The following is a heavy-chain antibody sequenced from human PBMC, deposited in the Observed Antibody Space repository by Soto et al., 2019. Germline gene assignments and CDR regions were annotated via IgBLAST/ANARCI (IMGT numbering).Heavy chain of an antibody. V-gene: IGHV3-23*01. Sequence: GWSLRLSCAASGFTFSSYAMSWVRQAPGKGLEWVSAISGSGGSTYYADSVKGRFTISRDNSKNTLYLQMNSLRAEDTAVYYCAKEPRFFGVVIMRDYYGMDVWGQGSTVTVS. CDR3: AKEPRFFGVVIMRDYYGMDV. J-gene: IGHJ6*02. D-gene: IGHD3-3*01. CDR2: ISGSGGST. CDR1: GFTFSSYA.